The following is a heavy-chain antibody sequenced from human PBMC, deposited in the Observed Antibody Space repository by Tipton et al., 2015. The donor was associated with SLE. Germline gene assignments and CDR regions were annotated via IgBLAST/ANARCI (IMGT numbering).Heavy chain of an antibody. CDR2: INGDGST. J-gene: IGHJ3*02. CDR3: ARGKDIVVARDAFDI. CDR1: GFTFSNYW. Sequence: LRLSCAASGFTFSNYWMHWVRQAPGKGLVWVSRINGDGSTNYNPSLKSRVTISVDTSKNQFSLKLSSVTAADTAVYYCARGKDIVVARDAFDIWGQGTMVTVSS. D-gene: IGHD2-15*01. V-gene: IGHV4-34*01.